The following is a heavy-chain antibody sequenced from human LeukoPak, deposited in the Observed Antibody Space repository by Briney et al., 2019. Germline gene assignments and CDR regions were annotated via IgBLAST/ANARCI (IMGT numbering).Heavy chain of an antibody. D-gene: IGHD6-19*01. CDR2: IVVGSGNT. CDR1: GFTFTSSA. V-gene: IGHV1-58*02. J-gene: IGHJ3*02. Sequence: SVKVSCKASGFTFTSSAMQWVRQARGQRLEWIGWIVVGSGNTNYAQKFQERVTITRDMSTSTAYMELSSLRSEDTAVYYCARPTAGYSSGWYLRGDAFDIWGQGTMVTVSS. CDR3: ARPTAGYSSGWYLRGDAFDI.